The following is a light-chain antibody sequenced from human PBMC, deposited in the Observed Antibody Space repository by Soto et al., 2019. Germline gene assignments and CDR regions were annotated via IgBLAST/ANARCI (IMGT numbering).Light chain of an antibody. V-gene: IGKV1-33*01. CDR1: QDISNY. Sequence: DIQMTQSPSSLSASVGDRVTITCQASQDISNYLNWYQQKPGKAPKLLIYYASNWETGVPSKFSGSGSGTDFTFTISSLQPEDIATYYCQQYDNLPLTFGGGTKVDIK. CDR2: YAS. J-gene: IGKJ4*01. CDR3: QQYDNLPLT.